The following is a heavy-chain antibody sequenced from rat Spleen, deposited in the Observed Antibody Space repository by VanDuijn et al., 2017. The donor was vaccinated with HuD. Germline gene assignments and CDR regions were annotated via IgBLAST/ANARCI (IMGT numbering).Heavy chain of an antibody. D-gene: IGHD4-3*01. V-gene: IGHV5S13*01. CDR1: GFTFSNYY. CDR3: AVSGYGY. CDR2: ISAGGGIT. J-gene: IGHJ2*01. Sequence: EVQLVESGGGLVQPGRSLKLSCAASGFTFSNYYMAWVRQAPTKGLEWIASISAGGGITYYRYSVKGRYTISRDNAKNTQYLQMDSLRSEDTATYYCAVSGYGYWGQGVMVTVSS.